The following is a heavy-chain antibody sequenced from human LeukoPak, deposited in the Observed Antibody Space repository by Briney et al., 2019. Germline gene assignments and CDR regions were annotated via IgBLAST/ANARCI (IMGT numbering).Heavy chain of an antibody. CDR2: ISAYNGNT. V-gene: IGHV1-18*04. CDR3: ARDLRHNMVRGVMGPLNY. J-gene: IGHJ4*02. CDR1: GYTFTSYG. D-gene: IGHD3-10*01. Sequence: ASVKVSCKASGYTFTSYGISWVRQAPGQGFEWMGWISAYNGNTNYAQKLQGRVTMTTDTSTSTAYMELRSLRSDDTAVYYCARDLRHNMVRGVMGPLNYWGQGTLVTVSS.